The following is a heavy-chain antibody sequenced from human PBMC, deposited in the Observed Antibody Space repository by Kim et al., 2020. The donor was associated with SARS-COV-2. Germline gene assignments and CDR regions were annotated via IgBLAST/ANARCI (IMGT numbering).Heavy chain of an antibody. CDR3: ARDHLEWYYYDSSGFHY. V-gene: IGHV1-18*04. Sequence: ASVKVSCKASGYTFTSYGISWVRQAPGQGLEWMGWISAYNGNTNYAQKLQGRVTMTTDTSTSTAYMELRSLRSDDTAVYYCARDHLEWYYYDSSGFHYWGQGTLVTVSS. D-gene: IGHD3-22*01. CDR2: ISAYNGNT. CDR1: GYTFTSYG. J-gene: IGHJ4*02.